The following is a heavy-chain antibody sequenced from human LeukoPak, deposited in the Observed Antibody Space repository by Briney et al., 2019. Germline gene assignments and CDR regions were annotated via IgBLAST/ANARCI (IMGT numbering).Heavy chain of an antibody. CDR2: INSDGSST. CDR3: ARGGYSYGYGLVDY. D-gene: IGHD5-18*01. Sequence: GGSLRLSCAASGFTFSSYWMHWVRQAPGKGLVWVSRINSDGSSTSYADSVKGRFTISRDNAKNTLYLQMNSLRAEDTAVYYCARGGYSYGYGLVDYWGQGTLVTVSS. J-gene: IGHJ4*02. CDR1: GFTFSSYW. V-gene: IGHV3-74*01.